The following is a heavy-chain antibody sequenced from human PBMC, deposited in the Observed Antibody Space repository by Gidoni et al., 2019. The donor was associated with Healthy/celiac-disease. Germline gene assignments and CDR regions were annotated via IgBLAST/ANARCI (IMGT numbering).Heavy chain of an antibody. CDR3: AKARGYSGGSYVVLDY. CDR2: ISGSGGST. CDR1: GFTFSSYA. J-gene: IGHJ4*02. V-gene: IGHV3-23*01. Sequence: EVQLLESGGCLVQPGGSLRLSCAASGFTFSSYAMSWVRQAPGKGLEWVSAISGSGGSTYYADSVKGRFTIYRDNSKNTLYLQMNSLRAEDTAVYYCAKARGYSGGSYVVLDYWGQGTLGTVSS. D-gene: IGHD1-26*01.